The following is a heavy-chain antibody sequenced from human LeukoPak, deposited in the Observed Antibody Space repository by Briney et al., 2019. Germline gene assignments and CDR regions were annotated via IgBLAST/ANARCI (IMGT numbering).Heavy chain of an antibody. Sequence: GASVKVSCKASGYTFTSYGISWVRQAPGQGLEWMGWISAYNGNTNYAQKLQGRVTMTTDTSTSTAYMELRSLRSDDTAVYYCARDLSTTIFGVVIIGYFDYWGQGTLVTVSS. CDR1: GYTFTSYG. J-gene: IGHJ4*02. CDR3: ARDLSTTIFGVVIIGYFDY. V-gene: IGHV1-18*01. D-gene: IGHD3-3*01. CDR2: ISAYNGNT.